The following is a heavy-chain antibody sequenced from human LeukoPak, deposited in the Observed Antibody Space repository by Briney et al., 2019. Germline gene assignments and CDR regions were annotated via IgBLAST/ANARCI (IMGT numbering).Heavy chain of an antibody. Sequence: GGSLRLSCAASGFTFSSYGMSWVRQAPGKGLEWVSAISGGGGSTYYADSVKGRFTISRDNSKNTLYLQMHSLRADDTAVYYCAKDLDRYVFHWFDPWGQGTLVTVSS. CDR2: ISGGGGST. V-gene: IGHV3-23*01. CDR3: AKDLDRYVFHWFDP. CDR1: GFTFSSYG. D-gene: IGHD2-21*01. J-gene: IGHJ5*02.